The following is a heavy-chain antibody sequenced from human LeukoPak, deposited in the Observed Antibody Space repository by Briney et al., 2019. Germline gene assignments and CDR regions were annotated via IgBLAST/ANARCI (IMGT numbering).Heavy chain of an antibody. V-gene: IGHV4-59*01. J-gene: IGHJ4*02. CDR1: GGSISSYY. CDR3: ARGIAAAGNPFDY. D-gene: IGHD6-13*01. Sequence: KPSETLSLTCTVSGGSISSYYWSWIRQPPGKGLKWIGYIYYSGSTNYNPSLKSRVTISVDTSKNQFSLKLSSVTAADTAVYYCARGIAAAGNPFDYWGQGTLVTVSS. CDR2: IYYSGST.